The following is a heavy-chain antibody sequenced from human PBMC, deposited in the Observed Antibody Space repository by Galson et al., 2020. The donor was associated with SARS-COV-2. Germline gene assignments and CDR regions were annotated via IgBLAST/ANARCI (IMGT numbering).Heavy chain of an antibody. V-gene: IGHV3-23*01. Sequence: GESLKISCAVSGFTFSSYAMSWVRQAPGKGLEWVSAISGSGISTYYADSVKGRFTISRDNSKNTLYLQMNSLGAEDTAVYYCARGLYTSSPWGQGTLVTVSS. CDR1: GFTFSSYA. CDR3: ARGLYTSSP. D-gene: IGHD6-13*01. J-gene: IGHJ5*02. CDR2: ISGSGIST.